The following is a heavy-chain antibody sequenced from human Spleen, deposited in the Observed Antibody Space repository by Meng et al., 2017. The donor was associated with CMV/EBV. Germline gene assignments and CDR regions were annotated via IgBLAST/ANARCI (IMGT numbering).Heavy chain of an antibody. CDR2: ISGHNGNT. CDR1: GYIFSDYG. CDR3: GRTPYHDFWSGYF. V-gene: IGHV1-18*01. J-gene: IGHJ4*02. Sequence: ASGYIFSDYGINWVRQAPGQGLEWVGWISGHNGNTKYAQKLQGRVTMTTDTSTGTAYMELRSLTSDDTAVYFCGRTPYHDFWSGYFWGQGTLVTVSS. D-gene: IGHD3-3*01.